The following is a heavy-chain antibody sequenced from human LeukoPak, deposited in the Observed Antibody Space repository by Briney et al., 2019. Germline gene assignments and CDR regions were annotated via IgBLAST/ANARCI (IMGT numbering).Heavy chain of an antibody. Sequence: SGTLSLTCAVSGGSINSSNWWSWVRQPPGKGLEWIGEIYHSGTTNYNPSLKNRVTMSVDTSRNQISLKLSSVTAADTAVYYCARDKGGPVIHFDYWGQGTLVTVSS. V-gene: IGHV4-4*02. CDR3: ARDKGGPVIHFDY. CDR2: IYHSGTT. J-gene: IGHJ4*02. CDR1: GGSINSSNW. D-gene: IGHD3-16*02.